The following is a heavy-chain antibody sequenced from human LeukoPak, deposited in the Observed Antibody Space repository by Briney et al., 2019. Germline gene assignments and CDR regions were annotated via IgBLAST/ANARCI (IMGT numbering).Heavy chain of an antibody. Sequence: PGGSLRLSCSASGFTLSNFWIHWVRQAPGKGLVWVSRINTDGSSTNYADSVKGRFAVSRDNAKNTLYLHMNSLRAEDTAVYYCANSPDGAFDYWGQGTLVTVSS. J-gene: IGHJ4*02. CDR2: INTDGSST. D-gene: IGHD4-23*01. V-gene: IGHV3-74*01. CDR1: GFTLSNFW. CDR3: ANSPDGAFDY.